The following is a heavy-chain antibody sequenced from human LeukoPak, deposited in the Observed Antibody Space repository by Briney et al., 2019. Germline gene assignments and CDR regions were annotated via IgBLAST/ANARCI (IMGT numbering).Heavy chain of an antibody. CDR3: ARDPYSGSYGNYYYYFMDV. CDR1: GFTFNTYN. V-gene: IGHV3-21*01. D-gene: IGHD1-26*01. CDR2: ITSSSSYI. Sequence: SGESLRLSCVASGFTFNTYNMNWVRQAPGKGLEWVSSITSSSSYIYYADSVKGRFTISRDNAKSSLYLQMNSLRDEDTAVYYCARDPYSGSYGNYYYYFMDVWGKGTTVTISS. J-gene: IGHJ6*03.